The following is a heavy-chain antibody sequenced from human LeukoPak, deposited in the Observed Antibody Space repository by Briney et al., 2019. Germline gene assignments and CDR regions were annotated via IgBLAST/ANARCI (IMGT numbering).Heavy chain of an antibody. CDR3: AKGVGATSGDAFDI. D-gene: IGHD1-26*01. V-gene: IGHV3-43D*04. Sequence: SGGSLRLSCAASGFTFDDYAMHWVRQAPGKGLEWVSLISWDGGSTYYADSVKGRFTISRDNSKNSLYLQMNSLRAEDMALYYCAKGVGATSGDAFDIWGQGTMVTVSS. CDR2: ISWDGGST. CDR1: GFTFDDYA. J-gene: IGHJ3*02.